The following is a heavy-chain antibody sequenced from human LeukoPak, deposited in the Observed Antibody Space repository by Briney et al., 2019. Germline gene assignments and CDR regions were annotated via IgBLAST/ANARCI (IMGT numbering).Heavy chain of an antibody. CDR3: ARHEAGYSSGWPY. Sequence: SETLSLTCTVSGGSISSSSYYWGWIPQPPGKGVEWIGSIYYSGSTYYNPSLKSRVTISVDTSKNQFSLKLSSVTAADTAVYYCARHEAGYSSGWPYWGQGTLVTVSS. V-gene: IGHV4-39*01. D-gene: IGHD6-19*01. CDR1: GGSISSSSYY. CDR2: IYYSGST. J-gene: IGHJ4*02.